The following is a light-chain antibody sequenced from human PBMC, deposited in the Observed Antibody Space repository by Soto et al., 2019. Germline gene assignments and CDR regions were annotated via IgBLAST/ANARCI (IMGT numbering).Light chain of an antibody. CDR3: QQYHSYWT. V-gene: IGKV1-5*01. CDR1: QTISSW. J-gene: IGKJ1*01. Sequence: DIQMTQSPSTLSGSVGDRVTITCRASQTISSWLAWYQQKPGEAPKLLIYDASSLESGVPQRFSGSGSGTEFTLTISSLQTDDFSTYYCQQYHSYWTFXQGTKADIK. CDR2: DAS.